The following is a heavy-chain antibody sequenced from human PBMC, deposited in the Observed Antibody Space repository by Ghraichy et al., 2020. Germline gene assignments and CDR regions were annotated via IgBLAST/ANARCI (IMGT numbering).Heavy chain of an antibody. Sequence: SQTLSLTCAISGVSVSSNSAAWNWIRQSPSRGLEWLGRTYYRSKWYNDYAVSVKSRITINPDTSKNQFSLQLNSVTPEDTAVYYCARGSVVPAAIRVYYYGMDVWGQGTTVTVSS. D-gene: IGHD2-2*02. CDR3: ARGSVVPAAIRVYYYGMDV. J-gene: IGHJ6*02. CDR1: GVSVSSNSAA. V-gene: IGHV6-1*01. CDR2: TYYRSKWYN.